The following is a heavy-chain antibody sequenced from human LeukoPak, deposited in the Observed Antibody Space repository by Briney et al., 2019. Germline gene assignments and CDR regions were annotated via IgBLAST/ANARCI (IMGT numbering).Heavy chain of an antibody. CDR2: INHSGST. V-gene: IGHV4-34*01. J-gene: IGHJ6*02. CDR3: ARDGIAAAESGYYYYYYGMDV. D-gene: IGHD6-13*01. Sequence: SETLSLTCAVYGGSFSGYYWSWIRQPPGKGLEWIGEINHSGSTNYNPSLKSRVTIPVDTSKNQFSLKLSSVTAADTAVYYCARDGIAAAESGYYYYYYGMDVWGQGTTVTVSS. CDR1: GGSFSGYY.